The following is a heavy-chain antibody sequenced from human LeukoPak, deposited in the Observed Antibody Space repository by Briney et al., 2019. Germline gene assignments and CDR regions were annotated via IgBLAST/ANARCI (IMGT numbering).Heavy chain of an antibody. CDR1: GYTFTSYG. J-gene: IGHJ4*02. D-gene: IGHD2-2*01. CDR2: ISAYNGNT. Sequence: ASVKLSCKASGYTFTSYGISWVRQAPGHGLEWMGWISAYNGNTNYARKLQGRVTMTTDTSTSTAYMELRSLRSDDTAVYYCARGYCSSTSCYEFDYWGQGTLVTVSS. V-gene: IGHV1-18*01. CDR3: ARGYCSSTSCYEFDY.